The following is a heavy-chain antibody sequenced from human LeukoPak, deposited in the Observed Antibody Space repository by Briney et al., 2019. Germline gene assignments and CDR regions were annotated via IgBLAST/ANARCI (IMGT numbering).Heavy chain of an antibody. Sequence: GRSLGLSCAASGFTFSSYGMHWVRQAPGKGLEWVAVISYDGSNKYYADSVKGRLTISRDNSKNTLYLQMNSLRAEDTAVYYCAKVCDTAMVTARYYYYGMDVWGQGTTVTVSS. CDR3: AKVCDTAMVTARYYYYGMDV. J-gene: IGHJ6*02. CDR2: ISYDGSNK. D-gene: IGHD5-18*01. V-gene: IGHV3-30*18. CDR1: GFTFSSYG.